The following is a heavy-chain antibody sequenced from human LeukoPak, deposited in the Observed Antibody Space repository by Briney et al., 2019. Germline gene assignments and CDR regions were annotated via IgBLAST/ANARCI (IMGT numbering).Heavy chain of an antibody. CDR1: GFTFSNYW. D-gene: IGHD6-19*01. J-gene: IGHJ4*02. CDR2: IKQDGSEK. CDR3: ARDREYSSGWYCGY. V-gene: IGHV3-7*03. Sequence: PGGSLRLSCATSGFTFSNYWMTWVRQAPGKGLEWVASIKQDGSEKYYVDSVKGRFTISRDNAKNSLYLQMNSLRAEDTAVYYCARDREYSSGWYCGYWGQGTLVTVSS.